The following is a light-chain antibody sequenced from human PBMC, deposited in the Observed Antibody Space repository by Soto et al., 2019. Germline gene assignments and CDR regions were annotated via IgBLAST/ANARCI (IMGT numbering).Light chain of an antibody. CDR2: KAS. CDR1: QTISSW. CDR3: QHYNSYSEA. J-gene: IGKJ1*01. V-gene: IGKV1-5*03. Sequence: DIQMTQSPSTLSGSFGDRVTITCRASQTISSWLAWYQQKPGKAPKLLIYKASTLKSGVPSRFSGSGSETEFTLTISSLQNDDFATYYCQHYNSYSEAFGQGTKVDIK.